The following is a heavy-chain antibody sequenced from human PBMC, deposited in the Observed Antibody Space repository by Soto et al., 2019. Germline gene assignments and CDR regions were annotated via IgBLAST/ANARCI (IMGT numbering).Heavy chain of an antibody. CDR1: GGSVTSYY. CDR3: ARARDGYNYFDY. Sequence: PSETLSLTCTVSGGSVTSYYWNWIRQPPWKGLEWIGYIYYSGSTNYNPSLKSRVSLSVDTSKNQFSLKVYSVTAADTAVYYCARARDGYNYFDYWGQGTLVTVSS. CDR2: IYYSGST. J-gene: IGHJ4*02. D-gene: IGHD5-12*01. V-gene: IGHV4-59*02.